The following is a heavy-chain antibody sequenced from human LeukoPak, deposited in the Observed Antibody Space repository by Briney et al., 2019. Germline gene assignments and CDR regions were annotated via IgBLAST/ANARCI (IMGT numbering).Heavy chain of an antibody. CDR2: ISGSGGST. D-gene: IGHD3-9*01. V-gene: IGHV3-23*01. Sequence: GGSLRLSCAASGFTFSSYAMSWVRQAPGKGLEWVSAISGSGGSTYYADSVKGRFTISRDNSKNTLYLQMNSLRAEDTAVYYCAKDHRYFDWPYYFYYWGQGTLVTVSS. CDR1: GFTFSSYA. CDR3: AKDHRYFDWPYYFYY. J-gene: IGHJ4*02.